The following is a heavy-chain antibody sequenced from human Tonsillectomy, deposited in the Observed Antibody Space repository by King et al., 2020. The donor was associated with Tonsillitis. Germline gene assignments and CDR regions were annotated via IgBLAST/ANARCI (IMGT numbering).Heavy chain of an antibody. J-gene: IGHJ4*02. D-gene: IGHD1-26*01. CDR3: AVGANLDY. CDR1: GFTFINAW. Sequence: VQLVESGGGLVKPGGSLRLSCAASGFTFINAWMTWVRQAPGKGLEWVGRIKSKTDGGTADYAAPVNGRFTISRDDSENTLYLQVNSLKTEDTAVYYCAVGANLDYWGQGTLITVSS. V-gene: IGHV3-15*01. CDR2: IKSKTDGGTA.